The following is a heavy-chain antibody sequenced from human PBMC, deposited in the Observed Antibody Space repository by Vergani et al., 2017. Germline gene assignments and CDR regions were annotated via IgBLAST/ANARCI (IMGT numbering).Heavy chain of an antibody. D-gene: IGHD1-1*01. CDR3: AKQLGYYYYGMDV. Sequence: EVPLLESGGGLVQPGGSLRLSCAASGFTFSSYAMSWVRQAPGKGLEWVSAISGSGGSTYYADSVKGRFTISRDNSKNTLYLQMNSLRAEDTAVYYCAKQLGYYYYGMDVWGQGTTVTVSS. V-gene: IGHV3-23*01. CDR1: GFTFSSYA. CDR2: ISGSGGST. J-gene: IGHJ6*02.